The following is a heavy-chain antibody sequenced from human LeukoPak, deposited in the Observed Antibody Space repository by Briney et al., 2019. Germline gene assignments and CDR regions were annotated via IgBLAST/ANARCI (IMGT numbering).Heavy chain of an antibody. CDR2: IRYDGSNK. V-gene: IGHV3-30*02. Sequence: PGGSLRLSCAASGFTFSSYGMHWVRQAPGKGLEWVAFIRYDGSNKYYADSVKGRFTISRDNSKSTLYLQMNSLRAEDTAVYYCAKARSTSWPPLFDPWGQGTLVTVSS. CDR1: GFTFSSYG. D-gene: IGHD2-2*01. CDR3: AKARSTSWPPLFDP. J-gene: IGHJ5*02.